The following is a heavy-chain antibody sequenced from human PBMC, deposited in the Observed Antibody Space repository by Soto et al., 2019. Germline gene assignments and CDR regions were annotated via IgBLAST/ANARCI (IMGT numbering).Heavy chain of an antibody. CDR3: ASPTMTSTSFYYAMDV. D-gene: IGHD4-17*01. CDR2: INPTDSET. J-gene: IGHJ6*02. V-gene: IGHV5-10-1*01. Sequence: GESLKISCKTSGHRFTTYWISWVRQMPGKGLEYMGKINPTDSETNYSPSFEGHVTFSVDRSTSTAYVRWNSLKATDTAMYYCASPTMTSTSFYYAMDVWGQGTTVTVSS. CDR1: GHRFTTYW.